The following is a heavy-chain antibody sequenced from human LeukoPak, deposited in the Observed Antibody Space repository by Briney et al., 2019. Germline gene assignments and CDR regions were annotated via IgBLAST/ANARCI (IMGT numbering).Heavy chain of an antibody. Sequence: GGFLRLSCAASGLTFSSYAMSWVRQAPGKGLEWVSAISGSGDNTYYADSVKGRFTISKDSSDDTLYLQMNSLRAEDTAVYYCAKSTDYYGSGSYGFDSWGQGTLVTVSS. D-gene: IGHD3-10*01. J-gene: IGHJ4*02. CDR3: AKSTDYYGSGSYGFDS. CDR1: GLTFSSYA. CDR2: ISGSGDNT. V-gene: IGHV3-23*01.